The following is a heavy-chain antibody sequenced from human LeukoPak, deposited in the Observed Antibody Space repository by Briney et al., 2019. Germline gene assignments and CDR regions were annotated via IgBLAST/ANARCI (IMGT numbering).Heavy chain of an antibody. D-gene: IGHD1-26*01. Sequence: ASVKVSCKASGYTFTGYYMHRVRQAPGQGLEWMGWINPNSGGTNYAQKLQGRVTMTTDTSTSTAYMELRSLRSDDTAVYYCARGGVVGATTAGSWFDPWGQGTLVTVSS. CDR1: GYTFTGYY. CDR3: ARGGVVGATTAGSWFDP. CDR2: INPNSGGT. V-gene: IGHV1-2*02. J-gene: IGHJ5*02.